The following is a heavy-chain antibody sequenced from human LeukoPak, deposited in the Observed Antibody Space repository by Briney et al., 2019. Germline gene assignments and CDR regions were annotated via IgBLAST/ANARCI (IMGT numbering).Heavy chain of an antibody. CDR1: GYTFTSYY. V-gene: IGHV1-46*01. D-gene: IGHD4-23*01. Sequence: GASVKVSCKASGYTFTSYYIHWVRLAPGQGLEWMGIINPSGGSTSYAQKFQGRVTMTRDTSTSTVYMELSSLRSEDTAVYYCARDPIMTTVASLSYWYFDLWGRGTLVTVSS. J-gene: IGHJ2*01. CDR2: INPSGGST. CDR3: ARDPIMTTVASLSYWYFDL.